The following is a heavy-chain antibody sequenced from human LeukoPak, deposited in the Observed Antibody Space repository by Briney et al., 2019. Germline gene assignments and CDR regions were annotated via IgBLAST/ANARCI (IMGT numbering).Heavy chain of an antibody. D-gene: IGHD3-22*01. CDR2: ISGSGGST. V-gene: IGHV3-23*01. CDR1: GFTFSSYA. J-gene: IGHJ4*02. Sequence: PGGSLRLSCAASGFTFSSYAMSWVRQAPGKGLEWVSAISGSGGSTYYADSVKGRFTIFRDNSKNSLYLQMNSLVAEDTAVYYCTSHREGRGYRNYFDHWGQGTRVTVSS. CDR3: TSHREGRGYRNYFDH.